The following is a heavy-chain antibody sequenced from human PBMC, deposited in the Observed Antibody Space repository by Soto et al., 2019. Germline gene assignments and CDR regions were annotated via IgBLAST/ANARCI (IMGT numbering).Heavy chain of an antibody. CDR3: ASFSRLEWLHGMDV. CDR1: GFTFSSYS. CDR2: ISSSSSYI. Sequence: GGSLRLSCAASGFTFSSYSMNWVRQAPGKGLEWVSSISSSSSYIYYADSVKGRFTISRDNAKNSLYLQMNSLRAEDTAVYYCASFSRLEWLHGMDVWGQGTTVTVSS. J-gene: IGHJ6*02. D-gene: IGHD3-3*01. V-gene: IGHV3-21*01.